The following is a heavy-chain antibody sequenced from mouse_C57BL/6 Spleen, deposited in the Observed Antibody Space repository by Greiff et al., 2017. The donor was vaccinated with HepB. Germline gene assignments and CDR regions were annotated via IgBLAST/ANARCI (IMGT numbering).Heavy chain of an antibody. J-gene: IGHJ2*01. CDR2: INYDGSST. Sequence: EVKLVESEGGLVQPGSSMKLSCTASGFTFSDYYMAWVRQVPEKGLEWVANINYDGSSTYYLDSLKSRFIISRDNAKNILYLQMSSLKSEDTATYFCARDGYGNYGYFDYWGQGTTLTVSS. CDR3: ARDGYGNYGYFDY. CDR1: GFTFSDYY. D-gene: IGHD2-1*01. V-gene: IGHV5-16*01.